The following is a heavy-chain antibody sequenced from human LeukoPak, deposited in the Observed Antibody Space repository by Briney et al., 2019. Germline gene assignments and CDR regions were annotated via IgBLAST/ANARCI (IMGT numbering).Heavy chain of an antibody. CDR2: IIPIFGTA. Sequence: SVKVSCKASGGTFSSYAISWVRQAPGQGLEWMGGIIPIFGTANCAQKFQGRVTITADESTSTAYMELSSLRSEDTAVYYCATDPYGSGSYTPSFDYWGQGTLVTVSS. D-gene: IGHD3-10*01. V-gene: IGHV1-69*13. J-gene: IGHJ4*02. CDR1: GGTFSSYA. CDR3: ATDPYGSGSYTPSFDY.